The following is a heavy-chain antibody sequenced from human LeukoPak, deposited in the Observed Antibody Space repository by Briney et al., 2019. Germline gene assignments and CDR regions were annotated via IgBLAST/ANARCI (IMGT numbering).Heavy chain of an antibody. CDR2: IYHSGST. Sequence: PSETLSLTCAVSGYSISSGYYWGWIRQPPGKGLEWMGSIYHSGSTYYNPSLKSRVTISVDTSKNQFSLKLSSVTAADTAVYYCARHTMVRGVIIGPVDYWGQGTLVTVSS. J-gene: IGHJ4*02. V-gene: IGHV4-38-2*01. D-gene: IGHD3-10*01. CDR1: GYSISSGYY. CDR3: ARHTMVRGVIIGPVDY.